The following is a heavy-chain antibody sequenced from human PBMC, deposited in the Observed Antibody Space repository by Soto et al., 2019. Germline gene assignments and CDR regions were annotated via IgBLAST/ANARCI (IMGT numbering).Heavy chain of an antibody. CDR1: GGSISSYY. J-gene: IGHJ5*02. Sequence: QVQLQESGPGLVKPSETLSLTCTVSGGSISSYYWSWIRQPPGKGLEWIGYIYYSGGTNYNPSLKSRVTISLDTSSNQFSLKLSSVTAADTAVYYCARHAIASAYPYNWFDHWGQGTLVTVSS. CDR3: ARHAIASAYPYNWFDH. D-gene: IGHD6-13*01. CDR2: IYYSGGT. V-gene: IGHV4-59*08.